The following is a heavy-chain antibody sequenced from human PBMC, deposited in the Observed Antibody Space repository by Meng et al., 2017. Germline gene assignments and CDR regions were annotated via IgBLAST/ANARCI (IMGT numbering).Heavy chain of an antibody. Sequence: SGPTLVKPTQTLTLTCTFSGFSLRPSGMCVSWIRQPPGKALEWLAHIDWDDDKYYSTSLKTRHTISKDTSKNQVVHTMTNMDPVKTATYYCARTPSKTYYYYYYDMDVWGQGTTVTVSS. CDR1: GFSLRPSGMC. V-gene: IGHV2-70*01. CDR3: ARTPSKTYYYYYYDMDV. D-gene: IGHD4-11*01. CDR2: IDWDDDK. J-gene: IGHJ6*02.